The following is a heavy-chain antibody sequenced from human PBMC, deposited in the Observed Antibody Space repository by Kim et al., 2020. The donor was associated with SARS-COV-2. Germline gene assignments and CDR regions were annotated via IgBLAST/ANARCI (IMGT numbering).Heavy chain of an antibody. CDR3: AADGDPDAFDI. J-gene: IGHJ3*02. V-gene: IGHV1-58*01. CDR2: T. D-gene: IGHD4-17*01. Sequence: TNYAQKFQERVTITRDMSTSTAYMELSSLRSEETAVYYCAADGDPDAFDIWGQGTMVTVSS.